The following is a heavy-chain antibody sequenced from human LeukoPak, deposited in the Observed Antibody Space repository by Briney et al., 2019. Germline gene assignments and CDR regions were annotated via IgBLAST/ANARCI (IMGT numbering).Heavy chain of an antibody. D-gene: IGHD3-22*01. CDR3: ARRSTDDSSGYYST. CDR1: GFTFSGSA. Sequence: GGSLRLSCAASGFTFSGSAMHWVRQASGKGLEWVGRIRSKANSYATAYAASVKGRFTTSRDESKNTAYLQMNSLKTEDTAVYYCARRSTDDSSGYYSTWGQGTLVTVSS. CDR2: IRSKANSYAT. J-gene: IGHJ1*01. V-gene: IGHV3-73*01.